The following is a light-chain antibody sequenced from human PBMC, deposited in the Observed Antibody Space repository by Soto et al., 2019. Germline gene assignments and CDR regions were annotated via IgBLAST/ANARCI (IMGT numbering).Light chain of an antibody. V-gene: IGLV2-14*03. J-gene: IGLJ1*01. CDR1: SSDVGGYNY. Sequence: QSVMTQPPSASGSPGQSVTISCTGTSSDVGGYNYDSWYQQHPGKAPKVMIYDVSNRPSGVSNRFSGSKSGNTASLTISGLQAEDEADYYCSSYTSSSTLDFGTGTKVTVL. CDR2: DVS. CDR3: SSYTSSSTLD.